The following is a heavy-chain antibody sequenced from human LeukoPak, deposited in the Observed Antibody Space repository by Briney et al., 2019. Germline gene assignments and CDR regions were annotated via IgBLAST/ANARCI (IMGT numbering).Heavy chain of an antibody. CDR3: ASSDYGDYSPNDAFDI. J-gene: IGHJ3*02. Sequence: GGSLRLSCAASGFTFSSYGMHWVRQAPGKGLEWVAVIWYDGSNKYYADSVKDRFTISRDNSKNTLYLQMNSLRAEDTAVYYCASSDYGDYSPNDAFDIWGQGTMVTVSS. CDR1: GFTFSSYG. D-gene: IGHD4-17*01. CDR2: IWYDGSNK. V-gene: IGHV3-33*01.